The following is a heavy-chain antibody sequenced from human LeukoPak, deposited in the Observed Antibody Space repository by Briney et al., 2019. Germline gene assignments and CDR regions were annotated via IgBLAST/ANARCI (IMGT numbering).Heavy chain of an antibody. J-gene: IGHJ4*02. Sequence: SVKVSCKASGGTFSSYAISWVRQAPGQGLEWMGGIIPIFGTANYAQKFQGRVTITADESTSTAYMELSSLRSEDTAVYYCARVPTTLYCSGGSCYYFDYWGQGTWSPSPQ. CDR1: GGTFSSYA. V-gene: IGHV1-69*13. CDR3: ARVPTTLYCSGGSCYYFDY. D-gene: IGHD2-15*01. CDR2: IIPIFGTA.